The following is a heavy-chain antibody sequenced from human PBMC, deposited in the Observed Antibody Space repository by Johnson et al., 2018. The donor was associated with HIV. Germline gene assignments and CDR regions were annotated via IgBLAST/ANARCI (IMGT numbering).Heavy chain of an antibody. D-gene: IGHD2-15*01. CDR1: GFTVSSNY. CDR3: ARGGRGAPHDAFDI. CDR2: ISYDGSNK. Sequence: QVQLVESGGGLIQPGGSLRLSCAASGFTVSSNYMSWVRQAPGKGLEWVAVISYDGSNKYYADSVKGRFTISRDNSKNTLYLQMNSLRAEDTAVYYCARGGRGAPHDAFDIWGQGTMVTVSS. V-gene: IGHV3-30-3*01. J-gene: IGHJ3*02.